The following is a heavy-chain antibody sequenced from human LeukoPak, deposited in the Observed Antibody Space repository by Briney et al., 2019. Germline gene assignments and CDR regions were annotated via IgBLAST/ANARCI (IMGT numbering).Heavy chain of an antibody. V-gene: IGHV4-61*02. D-gene: IGHD3-22*01. J-gene: IGHJ4*02. CDR2: IYTSGST. Sequence: SSETLSLTCTVSGGSISSGTYYWSWIRQPAGKGLEWIGRIYTSGSTNYNPSLKSRVTISVDTSKNQFSLKLPSVTAADTAVYYCARGPYYYDSSGSQYYCDYWGQGTLVTVSS. CDR3: ARGPYYYDSSGSQYYCDY. CDR1: GGSISSGTYY.